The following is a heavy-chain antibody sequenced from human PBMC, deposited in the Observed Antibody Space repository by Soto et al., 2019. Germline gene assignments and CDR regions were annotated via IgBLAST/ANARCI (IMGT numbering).Heavy chain of an antibody. CDR2: IYHSGST. J-gene: IGHJ5*02. D-gene: IGHD4-4*01. V-gene: IGHV4-4*02. Sequence: SETLSLTCAVSGGSISSSNGWSWVRQPPGKGLEWIGEIYHSGSTNYNPSLKSRVTRSVDKSKNQFSLKLSAVTAADTAVYYCARGSSYSNYGWFDPWVQGTLVTLS. CDR1: GGSISSSNG. CDR3: ARGSSYSNYGWFDP.